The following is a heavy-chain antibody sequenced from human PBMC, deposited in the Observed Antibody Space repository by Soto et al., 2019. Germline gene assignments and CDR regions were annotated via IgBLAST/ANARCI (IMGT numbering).Heavy chain of an antibody. CDR1: GFTFSSYS. CDR2: ISSSSSYI. D-gene: IGHD4-17*01. Sequence: GGSLRLSCAASGFTFSSYSMNWVRQAPGKGLEWVSSISSSSSYIYYADSVKGRFTISRDNAKNSLYLQMNSLRAEDTAVYYCAREEDYGVHFDYWGQGTLVTVSS. V-gene: IGHV3-21*01. CDR3: AREEDYGVHFDY. J-gene: IGHJ4*02.